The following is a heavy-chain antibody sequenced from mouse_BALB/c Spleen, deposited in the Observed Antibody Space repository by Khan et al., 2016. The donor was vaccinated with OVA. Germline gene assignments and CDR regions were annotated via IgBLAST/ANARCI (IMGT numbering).Heavy chain of an antibody. J-gene: IGHJ3*01. CDR2: ITTYYGDV. CDR1: GYKFTEYA. D-gene: IGHD1-1*01. Sequence: QVQLQQSGAEVVRPGVSVKISCKGSGYKFTEYAMNWVKESHEKSLEWIGVITTYYGDVRYNQKFKGKATMTVDKSSSTAYMELSRLTSDDSAISYCASAGTRSLFAYWGQGTLVTVSA. V-gene: IGHV1S137*01. CDR3: ASAGTRSLFAY.